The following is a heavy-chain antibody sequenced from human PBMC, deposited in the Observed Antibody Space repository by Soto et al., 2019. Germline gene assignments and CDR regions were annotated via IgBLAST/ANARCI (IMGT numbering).Heavy chain of an antibody. D-gene: IGHD2-15*01. CDR3: ARRASPYFYYMDV. CDR1: GFTLSGYA. J-gene: IGHJ6*03. V-gene: IGHV3-64*01. CDR2: ISSNGVGT. Sequence: EVQLAESGGGLAQPGGSLSLSFAASGFTLSGYAMDWVRQAPGKGLEYVSGISSNGVGTYYANSVQGRFTISRDNSKNTVYLQMGSLRPEDMDVYYCARRASPYFYYMDVWGKGTPVTVSS.